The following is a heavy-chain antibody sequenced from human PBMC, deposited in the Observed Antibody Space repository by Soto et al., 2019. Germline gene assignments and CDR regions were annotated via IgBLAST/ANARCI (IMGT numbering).Heavy chain of an antibody. CDR3: ARFGVGQLYDY. Sequence: GSLRLSCAASGCTVSSNYMSWVRQAPGKGLEWVSVIYSGGSTYYADSVKGRFTISRDNSKNTLYLQMNSLRAGDTAVYYCARFGVGQLYDYWGQGTLVTVSS. D-gene: IGHD6-13*01. CDR2: IYSGGST. J-gene: IGHJ4*02. V-gene: IGHV3-66*01. CDR1: GCTVSSNY.